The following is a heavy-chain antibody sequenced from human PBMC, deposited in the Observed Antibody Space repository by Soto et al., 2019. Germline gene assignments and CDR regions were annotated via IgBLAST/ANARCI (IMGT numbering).Heavy chain of an antibody. CDR2: LSGSSLNT. J-gene: IGHJ6*02. CDR3: TTQFFLSSRQPPEDG. D-gene: IGHD1-1*01. V-gene: IGHV3-23*01. CDR1: GFTFGNYA. Sequence: EVRLLESGGGLVQPGGSLRLSWEASGFTFGNYAMTWVRQGPGRGLEWVSTLSGSSLNTYYADSVKGRFTVSRDNSKNTMYLEMNSLRVDDTAVYSCTTQFFLSSRQPPEDGWGQGTPVAVSS.